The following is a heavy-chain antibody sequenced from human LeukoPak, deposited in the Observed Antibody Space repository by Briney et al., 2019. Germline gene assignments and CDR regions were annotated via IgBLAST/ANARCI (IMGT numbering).Heavy chain of an antibody. CDR1: RYTFTSYG. D-gene: IGHD3-16*01. CDR3: SRDMGDYDSYWFDP. J-gene: IGHJ5*02. CDR2: ISAYNGNT. Sequence: ASVKVSCKASRYTFTSYGIRCVRQAPAQGLEWMGWISAYNGNTNYAPKLQGRVTMTTDTSTSTAYMELRSLRSDDTAVYYCSRDMGDYDSYWFDPWGQGTLVSVSS. V-gene: IGHV1-18*01.